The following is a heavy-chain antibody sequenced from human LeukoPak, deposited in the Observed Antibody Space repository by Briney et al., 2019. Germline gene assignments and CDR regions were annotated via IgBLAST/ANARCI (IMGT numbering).Heavy chain of an antibody. CDR2: S. CDR1: GGSMTAGDYY. CDR3: ARGGYCSSTSCYNYYYYYYMDV. V-gene: IGHV4-39*07. D-gene: IGHD2-2*02. Sequence: SETLSLTCTVSGGSMTAGDYYWGWVRQPPGTGLQWIATSYQGASLKSRVTISLDTSKNQFSLRLTSVTAADTAVYYCARGGYCSSTSCYNYYYYYYMDVWGKGTTVTVSS. J-gene: IGHJ6*03.